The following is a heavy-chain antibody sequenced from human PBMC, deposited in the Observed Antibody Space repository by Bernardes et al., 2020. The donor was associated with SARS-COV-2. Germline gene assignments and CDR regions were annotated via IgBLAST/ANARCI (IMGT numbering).Heavy chain of an antibody. CDR3: ARGHLGEYQLLLGFDY. D-gene: IGHD2-2*01. V-gene: IGHV3-11*06. J-gene: IGHJ4*02. Sequence: GGPLRLSCAATGFTFSDYYMIWIRQAPGKGPEWVSYLSSSSSYTNYADSVKGRFTISRDNAKNSLYLQMNSLRAEDTAVYYCARGHLGEYQLLLGFDYWGQGTLVTVSS. CDR1: GFTFSDYY. CDR2: LSSSSSYT.